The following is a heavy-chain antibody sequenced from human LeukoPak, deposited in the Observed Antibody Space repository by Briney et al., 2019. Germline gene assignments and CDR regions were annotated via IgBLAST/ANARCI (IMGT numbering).Heavy chain of an antibody. CDR3: ARHGNVVVLPAAKGFDY. CDR2: IYYSGNN. J-gene: IGHJ4*02. V-gene: IGHV4-39*01. CDR1: GGSFSSSNYF. Sequence: PSETLSLTCTVSGGSFSSSNYFWVWIRQPPGKGLEWIGGIYYSGNNYFHPSLKSRVTISVDTSKNHFSLELRSVMAADPAVYYWARHGNVVVLPAAKGFDYWGQGTQVTVSS. D-gene: IGHD2-2*01.